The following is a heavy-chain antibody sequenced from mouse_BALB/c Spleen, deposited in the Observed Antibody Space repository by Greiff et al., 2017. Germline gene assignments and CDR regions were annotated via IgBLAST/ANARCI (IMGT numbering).Heavy chain of an antibody. D-gene: IGHD1-1*01. CDR3: ARRDYYGSSYEYAMDY. V-gene: IGHV5-17*02. CDR2: ISSGSSTI. Sequence: LVESGGGLVQPGGSRKLSCAASGFTFSSFGMHWVRQAPEKGLEWVAYISSGSSTIYYADTVKGRFTISRDNPKNTLFLQMTSLRSEDTAMYYCARRDYYGSSYEYAMDYWGQGTSVTVSS. J-gene: IGHJ4*01. CDR1: GFTFSSFG.